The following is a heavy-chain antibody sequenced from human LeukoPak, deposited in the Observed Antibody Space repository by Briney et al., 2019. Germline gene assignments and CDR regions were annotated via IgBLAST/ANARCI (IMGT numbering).Heavy chain of an antibody. D-gene: IGHD3-3*01. CDR3: ARGRLRFLEWLLPYFDY. V-gene: IGHV3-64*01. J-gene: IGHJ4*02. CDR2: ISSIGDST. Sequence: TGGSLRLSCAASGFTFSSYAMHGVRQAPGKGLEYVSAISSIGDSTFYANSVKGRFTISRDNSKNTLYLQMGSLRAEDMALYYCARGRLRFLEWLLPYFDYWGQGTLVTVSS. CDR1: GFTFSSYA.